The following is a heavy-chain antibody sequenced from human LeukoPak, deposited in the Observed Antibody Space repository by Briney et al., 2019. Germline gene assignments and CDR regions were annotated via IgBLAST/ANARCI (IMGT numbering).Heavy chain of an antibody. J-gene: IGHJ3*02. Sequence: GGSLRLSCAASGFTFSSYDMHWVRQATGKGLEWVSAIGTAGDTYYPGSVKGRFTISRENAKNSLYLQMDSLRAGDTAVYYCARGGPRYDSSGYYQTTDAFDIWGQGTMVTVSS. V-gene: IGHV3-13*01. CDR1: GFTFSSYD. CDR3: ARGGPRYDSSGYYQTTDAFDI. D-gene: IGHD3-22*01. CDR2: IGTAGDT.